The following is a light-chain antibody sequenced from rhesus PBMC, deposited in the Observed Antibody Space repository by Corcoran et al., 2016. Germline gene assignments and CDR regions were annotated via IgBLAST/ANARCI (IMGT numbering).Light chain of an antibody. J-gene: IGKJ3*01. Sequence: DIQMTQSPSALSASVGDRVTISCRASQHIYSNLAWYQQKPRKAPKLLLYAASSLQTGIPSRFSGSGSGTDFTLTISSLQPEDSAAYYCQHYYDNPVTFGPGTKLDIK. CDR1: QHIYSN. V-gene: IGKV1S12*01. CDR3: QHYYDNPVT. CDR2: AAS.